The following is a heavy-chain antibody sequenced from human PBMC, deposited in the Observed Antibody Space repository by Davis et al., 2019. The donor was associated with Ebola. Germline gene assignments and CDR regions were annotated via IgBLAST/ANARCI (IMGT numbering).Heavy chain of an antibody. D-gene: IGHD4-11*01. CDR3: SMTTVTTDV. J-gene: IGHJ6*02. Sequence: GESLKISCAASGFTFSGSAMHWVRQASGKGLEWVGHIRSKANSYATAYAASVKGRFTISRDDSMNTAYLQMNSLKTEDTAVYYCSMTTVTTDVWGQGTTVTVSS. V-gene: IGHV3-73*01. CDR2: IRSKANSYAT. CDR1: GFTFSGSA.